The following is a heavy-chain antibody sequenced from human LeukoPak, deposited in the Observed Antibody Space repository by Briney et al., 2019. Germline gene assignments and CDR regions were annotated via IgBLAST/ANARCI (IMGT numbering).Heavy chain of an antibody. J-gene: IGHJ6*03. V-gene: IGHV1-2*02. CDR3: ARGPVVPASPGYYYYYYMDV. CDR2: INPNSGGT. D-gene: IGHD2-2*01. CDR1: GGTFSSYA. Sequence: ASVKVSCKSSGGTFSSYAISWVRQPPGQGLEGMGWINPNSGGTNYAQKFQGRVTMTRDTSVSTAYMELSRLRSDDTAVYYCARGPVVPASPGYYYYYYMDVWGKGTTVTVSS.